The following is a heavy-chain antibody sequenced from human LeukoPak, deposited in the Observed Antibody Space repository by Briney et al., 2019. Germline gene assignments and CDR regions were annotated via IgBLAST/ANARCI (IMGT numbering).Heavy chain of an antibody. D-gene: IGHD1-1*01. Sequence: GGSLRLSCAASGFTFSRYWMHWVRQAPGKGLVWVSRINSDGSSTSYADSVKGRFTISRDNAKNTLYLQMNSLRAEDTAVYYCARDLGEFGTTGTDLNYWGQGTLVTVSS. J-gene: IGHJ4*02. CDR3: ARDLGEFGTTGTDLNY. CDR1: GFTFSRYW. CDR2: INSDGSST. V-gene: IGHV3-74*01.